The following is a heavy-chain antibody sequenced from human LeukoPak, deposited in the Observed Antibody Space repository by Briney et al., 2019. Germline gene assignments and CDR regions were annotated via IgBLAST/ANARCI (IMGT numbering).Heavy chain of an antibody. CDR2: IYHSGST. CDR3: ARGYYDFWSGYYSSWFDP. J-gene: IGHJ5*02. V-gene: IGHV4-30-2*01. CDR1: GGSISSGGYS. Sequence: SETLSLTCAVSGGSISSGGYSWSWIRQPPGTGLEWIGYIYHSGSTYYNPSLKSRVTISVDRSKNQFSLKLSSVTAADTAVYYCARGYYDFWSGYYSSWFDPWGQGTLVTVSS. D-gene: IGHD3-3*01.